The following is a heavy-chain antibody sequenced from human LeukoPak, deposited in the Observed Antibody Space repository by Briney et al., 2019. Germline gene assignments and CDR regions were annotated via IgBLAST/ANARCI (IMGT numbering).Heavy chain of an antibody. J-gene: IGHJ4*02. CDR1: GGSISSYY. CDR2: IYYSGST. V-gene: IGHV4-59*01. CDR3: VREQGDTALVFDY. Sequence: PSETLSLTCTVSGGSISSYYWSWIRHPPGKGLEWIGYIYYSGSTNYNPSLKSRVTISVDTSKNQFSLRLSSVTAADTAVYYCVREQGDTALVFDYWGQGTLVTVSS. D-gene: IGHD5-18*01.